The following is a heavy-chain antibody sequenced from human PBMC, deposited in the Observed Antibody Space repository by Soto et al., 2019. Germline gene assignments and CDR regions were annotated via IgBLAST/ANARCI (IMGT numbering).Heavy chain of an antibody. V-gene: IGHV1-69*13. Sequence: SVKVSCKASVGTFSSYAISWVRQAPGQGLEWMGGIIPIFGTANYAQKFQGRVTITADESTSTAYMELSSLRSEDTAVYYCARDRYHYDSRGYYSWGQGTLATV. CDR1: VGTFSSYA. CDR2: IIPIFGTA. CDR3: ARDRYHYDSRGYYS. J-gene: IGHJ4*02. D-gene: IGHD3-22*01.